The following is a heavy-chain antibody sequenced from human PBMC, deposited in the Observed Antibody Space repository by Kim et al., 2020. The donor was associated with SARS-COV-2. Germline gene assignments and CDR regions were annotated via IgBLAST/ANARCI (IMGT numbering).Heavy chain of an antibody. Sequence: GGSLRLSCAASGFTVSSNYMNWVRQAPGKGLEWVSVIYSRGDTFYADSVKGRFTISRDNSKNTVYLLMNSLRVEDTAVYYCARERPGNYYDPSGGFDLWGQGTRVTVSS. V-gene: IGHV3-53*01. J-gene: IGHJ5*02. CDR1: GFTVSSNY. D-gene: IGHD3-22*01. CDR3: ARERPGNYYDPSGGFDL. CDR2: IYSRGDT.